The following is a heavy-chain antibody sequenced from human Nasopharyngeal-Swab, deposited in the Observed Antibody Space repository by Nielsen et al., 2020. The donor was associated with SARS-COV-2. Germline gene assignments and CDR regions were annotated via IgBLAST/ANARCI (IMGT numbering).Heavy chain of an antibody. CDR2: INHSGDT. Sequence: SETLSLTCGVYGGSFSVYYWTWIRQPPGKGLEWIGEINHSGDTNYSPSLKSRVTISLDTSKNQFSLKLASVTAADTAVYYGARQGRGYSNEDFYAMDVWGQGTTVTVSS. J-gene: IGHJ6*02. V-gene: IGHV4-34*01. CDR1: GGSFSVYY. D-gene: IGHD4-11*01. CDR3: ARQGRGYSNEDFYAMDV.